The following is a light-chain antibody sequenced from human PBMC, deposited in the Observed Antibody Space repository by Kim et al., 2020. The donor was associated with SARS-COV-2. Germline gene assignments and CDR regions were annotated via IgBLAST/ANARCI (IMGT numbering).Light chain of an antibody. J-gene: IGLJ3*02. CDR3: NSYVGSNNFNWV. Sequence: QSALTQPRSVSGSPGQSVTISCTGTSSDVGGYNYVSWYQQHPGKAPKLMIYEVTKRPSGVPDRFSGSKSGNTASLTVSGLQAEDEGDYYCNSYVGSNNFNWVFGGGTQLTVL. CDR2: EVT. CDR1: SSDVGGYNY. V-gene: IGLV2-8*01.